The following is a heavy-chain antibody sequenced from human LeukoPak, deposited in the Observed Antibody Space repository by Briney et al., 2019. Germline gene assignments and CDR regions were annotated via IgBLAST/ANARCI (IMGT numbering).Heavy chain of an antibody. CDR3: ARDREGIAVADAFDI. CDR1: GCTFSTYV. V-gene: IGHV3-30-3*01. Sequence: PGGLRRRTCAAAGCTFSTYVMHWVRPAPGKGLEWVAVLSYDGSIKYYADSVKGRFTISRDTSKNTLYLQMNSLRTEDTAVYYCARDREGIAVADAFDIWGQGTMVTVYS. D-gene: IGHD6-19*01. J-gene: IGHJ3*02. CDR2: LSYDGSIK.